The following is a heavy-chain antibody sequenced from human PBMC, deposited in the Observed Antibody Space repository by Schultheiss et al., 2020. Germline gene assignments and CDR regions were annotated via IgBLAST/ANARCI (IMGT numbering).Heavy chain of an antibody. Sequence: GGSLRLSCAASGFTFSSYWMSWVRQAPGKGLEWVSSISSSSSYIYYADSVKGRFTISRDNSKNTLYLQMNSLRAEDTAVYYCAREEPGATSWFDPWGQGTLVTVSS. CDR2: ISSSSSYI. CDR3: AREEPGATSWFDP. CDR1: GFTFSSYW. J-gene: IGHJ5*02. V-gene: IGHV3-21*01. D-gene: IGHD1-26*01.